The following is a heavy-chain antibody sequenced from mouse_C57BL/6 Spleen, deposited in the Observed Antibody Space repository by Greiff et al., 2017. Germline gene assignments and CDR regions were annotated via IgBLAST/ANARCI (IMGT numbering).Heavy chain of an antibody. CDR2: ISSGSSTI. Sequence: EVQLVESGGGLVKPGGSLKLSCAASGFTFSDYGMHWVRQAPEKGLEWVAYISSGSSTIYYADTVKGRFTISRDNAKNTLFLQMTGLRSEDTAMYYCARQGTTVATWFAYCGQGALVADSA. V-gene: IGHV5-17*01. CDR3: ARQGTTVATWFAY. CDR1: GFTFSDYG. J-gene: IGHJ3*01. D-gene: IGHD1-1*01.